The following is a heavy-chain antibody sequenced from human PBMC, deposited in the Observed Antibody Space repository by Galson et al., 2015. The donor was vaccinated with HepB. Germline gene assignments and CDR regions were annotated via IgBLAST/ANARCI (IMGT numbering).Heavy chain of an antibody. Sequence: LTCTVSGGSISSSSYYWGWIRQPPGKVLEWIGSIYYSGSTYYNPSLKSRVTISVDTSKNQFSLKLSSVTAADTAVCYCARLPPLWFGELLSLDYYYYGMDVWGQGTTVTVSS. V-gene: IGHV4-39*01. J-gene: IGHJ6*02. D-gene: IGHD3-10*01. CDR1: GGSISSSSYY. CDR3: ARLPPLWFGELLSLDYYYYGMDV. CDR2: IYYSGST.